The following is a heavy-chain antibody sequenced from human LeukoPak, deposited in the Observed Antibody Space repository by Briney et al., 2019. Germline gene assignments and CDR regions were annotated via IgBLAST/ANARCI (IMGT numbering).Heavy chain of an antibody. Sequence: GGSLRLSCAASGFTFSSYAMSWVRQAPGKGLEWVSAISGSGGSTYYADSVKGRFTMTRDTSKNTPYLEMNSLRAEDTAVYYCAKKARGWYHFDPWGQGTLVTVSS. D-gene: IGHD6-19*01. J-gene: IGHJ5*02. V-gene: IGHV3-23*01. CDR1: GFTFSSYA. CDR3: AKKARGWYHFDP. CDR2: ISGSGGST.